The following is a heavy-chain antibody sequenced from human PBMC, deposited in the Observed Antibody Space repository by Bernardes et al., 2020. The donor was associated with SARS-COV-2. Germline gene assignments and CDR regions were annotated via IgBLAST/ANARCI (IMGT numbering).Heavy chain of an antibody. CDR3: ARSGLRGYYYGMDV. CDR2: ITGSGSSR. V-gene: IGHV3-48*01. J-gene: IGHJ6*02. CDR1: GFDHTTDN. Sequence: GGSLRLSCEACGFDHTTDNMNWVRQAPGKGLDWISFITGSGSSRYYVDSVKGRFTISRDNAKNSLYLQMDSLGVDDTALYYCARSGLRGYYYGMDVWGQGTAVAVSS.